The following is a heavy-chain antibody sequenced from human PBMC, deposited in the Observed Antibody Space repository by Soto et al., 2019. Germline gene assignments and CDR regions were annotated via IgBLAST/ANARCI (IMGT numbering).Heavy chain of an antibody. D-gene: IGHD1-1*01. V-gene: IGHV3-74*01. CDR3: TREPGLNSTGTGVY. Sequence: GGSLRLSCAASGFIFKMYWMHWVRQSPGKGLVWISRIYNDGTYSDYADSVRGRFTISRDNVNDTLYLQMNNLRAEVSGLYYCTREPGLNSTGTGVYWGQGTQVTVSS. CDR2: IYNDGTYS. CDR1: GFIFKMYW. J-gene: IGHJ4*02.